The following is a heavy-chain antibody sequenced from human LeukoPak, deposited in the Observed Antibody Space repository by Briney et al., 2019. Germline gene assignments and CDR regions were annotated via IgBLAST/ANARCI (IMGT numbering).Heavy chain of an antibody. V-gene: IGHV3-30*03. Sequence: GGSLRLSCAASGFTFSSYGIHWVRQAPGKGLEWVALTSYDGTDTYYADSVKGRFTISRDNAKNSLYLQMNSLRAEDTAVYYCASYPVYLLRYFDCWGQGTLVTVSS. J-gene: IGHJ4*02. CDR1: GFTFSSYG. CDR3: ASYPVYLLRYFDC. CDR2: TSYDGTDT. D-gene: IGHD3-9*01.